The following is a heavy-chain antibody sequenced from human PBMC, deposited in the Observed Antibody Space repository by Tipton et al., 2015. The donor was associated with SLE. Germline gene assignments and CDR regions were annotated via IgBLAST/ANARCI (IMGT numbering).Heavy chain of an antibody. Sequence: TLSLTCTVSGGSISSGSYYWSWIRQPAGKGLEWIGHIYTSGSTNYNPSLKSRVTISVDTSKNQFSLKLSSVTAADTAVYYCARIAAREGYYYYYMDVWGKGTTVTVSS. D-gene: IGHD6-6*01. CDR2: IYTSGST. CDR1: GGSISSGSYY. J-gene: IGHJ6*03. V-gene: IGHV4-61*09. CDR3: ARIAAREGYYYYYMDV.